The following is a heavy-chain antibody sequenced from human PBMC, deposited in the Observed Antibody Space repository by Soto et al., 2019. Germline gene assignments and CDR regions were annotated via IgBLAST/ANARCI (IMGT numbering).Heavy chain of an antibody. D-gene: IGHD6-19*01. V-gene: IGHV2-26*01. J-gene: IGHJ4*02. Sequence: QVTLKESGPVLVKPTETLTLTCTASGFSLSNARMGVSWIRQPPGKALEWLAHIFSNDEKSYSTSLKSRLTISKDTSKSQVVLTMTNMDPVDTATYYCARILSGWPPDYWGQGTLVTVSS. CDR2: IFSNDEK. CDR3: ARILSGWPPDY. CDR1: GFSLSNARMG.